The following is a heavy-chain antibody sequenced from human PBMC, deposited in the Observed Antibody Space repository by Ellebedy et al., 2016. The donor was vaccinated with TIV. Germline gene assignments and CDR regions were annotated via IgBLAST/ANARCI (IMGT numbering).Heavy chain of an antibody. CDR2: ISHRGST. CDR3: ARGEGWIDN. D-gene: IGHD5-24*01. J-gene: IGHJ4*02. CDR1: GGSFSGYY. V-gene: IGHV4-34*01. Sequence: SETLSLTXDVNGGSFSGYYWAWIRQPPGRGLEWIGKISHRGSTNYNSSLQSRAAISLDTSKNQYSLKLNSVTAADTAVYFCARGEGWIDNWGQGTLVTVSS.